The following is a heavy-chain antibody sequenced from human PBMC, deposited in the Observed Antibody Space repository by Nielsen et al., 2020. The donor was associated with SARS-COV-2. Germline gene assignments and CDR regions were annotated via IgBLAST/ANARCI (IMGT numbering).Heavy chain of an antibody. V-gene: IGHV7-4-1*02. Sequence: ASVKVSCKASGYTFTSYAMNWVRQAPGQGLEWMGWINTNTGNPTYAQGFTGRFVFSLDTSVSTAYLQISSLKAEDTAVYYCARIEIVGAPLPGYWYYYGMDVWGQGTTVTVSS. J-gene: IGHJ6*02. CDR2: INTNTGNP. CDR3: ARIEIVGAPLPGYWYYYGMDV. CDR1: GYTFTSYA. D-gene: IGHD1-26*01.